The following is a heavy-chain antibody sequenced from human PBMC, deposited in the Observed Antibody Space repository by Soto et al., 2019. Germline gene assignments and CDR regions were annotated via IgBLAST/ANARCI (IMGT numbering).Heavy chain of an antibody. V-gene: IGHV3-7*03. D-gene: IGHD3-10*01. CDR1: GFTFSSYW. CDR3: ARGGYYGSGSYYKGGWFDP. J-gene: IGHJ5*02. Sequence: EVQLVESGGGLVQPGGSLRLSCAASGFTFSSYWMSWVRQAPGKGLEWVANIKQDGSEKYYVDSVKGRFTISRDNAKNSLYLQMNGLRAEDTAVYYCARGGYYGSGSYYKGGWFDPWGQGTLVTVSS. CDR2: IKQDGSEK.